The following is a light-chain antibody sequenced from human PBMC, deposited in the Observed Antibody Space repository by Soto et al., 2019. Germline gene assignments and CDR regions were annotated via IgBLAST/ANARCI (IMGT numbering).Light chain of an antibody. Sequence: DIQMTQSPSSLSASVGDRITITCQASQDINKYLNWYQQKLGKAPKLLIYYASNLQRGVPSRFSGSGSGTQFSLSISSLQPEDIATYYCQQSENGPLTFGGGTKVEIK. CDR3: QQSENGPLT. CDR2: YAS. CDR1: QDINKY. V-gene: IGKV1-33*01. J-gene: IGKJ4*01.